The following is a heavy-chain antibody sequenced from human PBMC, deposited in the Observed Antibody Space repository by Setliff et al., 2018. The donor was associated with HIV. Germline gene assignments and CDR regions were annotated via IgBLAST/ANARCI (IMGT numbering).Heavy chain of an antibody. CDR2: INAGNGNT. D-gene: IGHD3-3*01. J-gene: IGHJ4*02. CDR1: GYTFTAYA. CDR3: ARDPFLAQGFWSGYYSDY. Sequence: ASVKVSCKASGYTFTAYAMHWVRQAPGQRLEWMGWINAGNGNTKYYADSVKGRFTISRDNPRNTVYLQMTGLRLDDTAVYYCARDPFLAQGFWSGYYSDYWGQGTLVTVSS. V-gene: IGHV1-3*01.